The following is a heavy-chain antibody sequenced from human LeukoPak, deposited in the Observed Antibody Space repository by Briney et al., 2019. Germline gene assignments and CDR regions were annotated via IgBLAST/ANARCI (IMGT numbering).Heavy chain of an antibody. V-gene: IGHV1-8*01. CDR1: GYTFTSYD. D-gene: IGHD6-13*01. CDR3: AKVQYSSSLYYFDY. CDR2: MNPNSGNT. Sequence: GASVKVSCKASGYTFTSYDIIWVRQATGQGLEWMGWMNPNSGNTGYAQKFQGRVTMTRNTSISTAYMELSSLRSEDTAVYYCAKVQYSSSLYYFDYWGQGTLVTVSS. J-gene: IGHJ4*02.